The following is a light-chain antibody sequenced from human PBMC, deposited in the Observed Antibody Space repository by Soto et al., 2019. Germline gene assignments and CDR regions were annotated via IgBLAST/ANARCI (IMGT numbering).Light chain of an antibody. J-gene: IGKJ1*01. CDR2: AAF. Sequence: DIQMTQSPSSLSASVGDRVAITCRASQSVNTYLHWYQQKAGQAPKLLIYAAFNLQSGVPSGFSGRGSGTDFTLTVESLQPEDFATYYCQQGYSNPWTFGQGTKVDIK. CDR1: QSVNTY. V-gene: IGKV1-39*01. CDR3: QQGYSNPWT.